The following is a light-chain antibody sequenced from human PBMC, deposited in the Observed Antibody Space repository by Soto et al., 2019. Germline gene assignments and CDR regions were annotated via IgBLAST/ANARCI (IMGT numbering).Light chain of an antibody. CDR3: QQYGTSPST. CDR1: QSVSSN. Sequence: EIVLTQSPATLSLSPGERATLSCRASQSVSSNLAWYQQRPGQAPRLLIYAASSRATGIPDRFSGSGSGTDFTLTISRLEPEDFAVYYCQQYGTSPSTFGQGTKVDI. V-gene: IGKV3-20*01. J-gene: IGKJ1*01. CDR2: AAS.